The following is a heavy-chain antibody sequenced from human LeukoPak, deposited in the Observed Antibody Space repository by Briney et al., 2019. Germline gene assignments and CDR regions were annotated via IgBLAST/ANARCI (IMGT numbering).Heavy chain of an antibody. V-gene: IGHV3-64D*06. CDR2: ISSNGGST. Sequence: GGSLRLSCSASGFTFSDYAMHWVRQAPGKGLEYVSAISSNGGSTYYADSVKGRFTISRDNSKNTLYLQMSSLRAEDTAVYYCVKVAQTYYFDYWGQGTLVTVSS. CDR1: GFTFSDYA. CDR3: VKVAQTYYFDY. J-gene: IGHJ4*02.